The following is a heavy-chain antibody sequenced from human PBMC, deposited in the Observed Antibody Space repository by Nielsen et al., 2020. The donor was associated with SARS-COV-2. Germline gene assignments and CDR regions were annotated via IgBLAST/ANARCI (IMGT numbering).Heavy chain of an antibody. CDR1: GGTFSSYA. V-gene: IGHV1-69*06. J-gene: IGHJ4*02. Sequence: SVKVSCKASGGTFSSYAISWVRQAPGQGLEWMGGIIPIFGTANYAQKFQGRVTITADKSTSTAYMELSSLRAEDTAVYYCAKDRHGMVRGAFDYWGQGTLVTVSS. CDR2: IIPIFGTA. CDR3: AKDRHGMVRGAFDY. D-gene: IGHD3-10*01.